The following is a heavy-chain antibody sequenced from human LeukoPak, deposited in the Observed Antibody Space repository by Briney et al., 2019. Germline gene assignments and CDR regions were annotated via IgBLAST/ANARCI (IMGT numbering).Heavy chain of an antibody. CDR2: IYDGDKT. V-gene: IGHV3-53*01. Sequence: GGSLRLSCAASGFIVSSNSMSWVRQTPGKGLEWVSVIYDGDKTNYGDSVKGRFTISRDNSKNTLYLQMNSLRAEDTAIYYCARQPPSSSGYYYFDYWGQGILVTASS. CDR3: ARQPPSSSGYYYFDY. D-gene: IGHD3-22*01. J-gene: IGHJ4*02. CDR1: GFIVSSNS.